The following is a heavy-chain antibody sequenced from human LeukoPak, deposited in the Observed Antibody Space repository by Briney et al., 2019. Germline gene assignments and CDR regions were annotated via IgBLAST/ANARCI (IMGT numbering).Heavy chain of an antibody. CDR2: IYHSGST. D-gene: IGHD1-1*01. Sequence: SQTLSLTCAVSGGSISSGGYSWSWIRQPPGKGLEWIGYIYHSGSTYYNPSLKSRVTISVDRSKNQFSLKLSSVTAADTAVYYCARAAPETTDAFDIWGQGTMVTVSS. CDR1: GGSISSGGYS. V-gene: IGHV4-30-2*01. CDR3: ARAAPETTDAFDI. J-gene: IGHJ3*02.